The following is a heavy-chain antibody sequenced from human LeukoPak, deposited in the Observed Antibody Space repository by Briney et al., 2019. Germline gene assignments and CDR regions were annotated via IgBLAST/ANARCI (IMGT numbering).Heavy chain of an antibody. CDR1: GGSISSYY. D-gene: IGHD2-15*01. CDR2: IYYSGST. J-gene: IGHJ4*02. Sequence: PSETLSLTCTVSGGSISSYYCSWIRQPPGKGLEWLGYIYYSGSTNYNPSLKSRVTISVDTSKNQFSLKRSSVTAADTAVYYCAGRLGYCSGGSCYGFDYWGQGTLVTVSS. V-gene: IGHV4-59*01. CDR3: AGRLGYCSGGSCYGFDY.